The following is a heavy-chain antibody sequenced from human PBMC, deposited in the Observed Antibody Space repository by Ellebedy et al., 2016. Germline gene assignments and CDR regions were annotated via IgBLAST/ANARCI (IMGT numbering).Heavy chain of an antibody. CDR2: ISYDGSNK. CDR3: AKDTPGFPFDY. J-gene: IGHJ4*02. V-gene: IGHV3-30*18. Sequence: GESLKISXAASGFTFSSYGMHWVRQAPGKGLEWVAVISYDGSNKYYADSVKGRFTISRDNSKNTLYLQMNSLRAEDTAVYYCAKDTPGFPFDYWGKGTLVTVSS. D-gene: IGHD2-15*01. CDR1: GFTFSSYG.